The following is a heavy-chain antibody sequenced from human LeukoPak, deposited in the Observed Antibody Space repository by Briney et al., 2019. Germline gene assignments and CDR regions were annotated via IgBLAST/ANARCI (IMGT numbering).Heavy chain of an antibody. Sequence: ASVKVSFKASGYTFTVYYMHWVRQAPGQGLEWMGWINPNSGGTNYAQKFQGRVTMTRDTSISTAYMELSRLRSDDTAVYYCASLGSGWSSAFDYWGQGTLVTVSS. CDR1: GYTFTVYY. CDR3: ASLGSGWSSAFDY. V-gene: IGHV1-2*02. J-gene: IGHJ4*02. CDR2: INPNSGGT. D-gene: IGHD6-19*01.